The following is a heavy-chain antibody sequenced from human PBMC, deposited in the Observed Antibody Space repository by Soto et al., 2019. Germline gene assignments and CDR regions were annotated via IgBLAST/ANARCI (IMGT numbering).Heavy chain of an antibody. CDR1: GGIFSTYA. CDR3: ARDRDDYGSGNYYNHIDF. D-gene: IGHD3-10*01. V-gene: IGHV1-69*01. CDR2: IIPIFGTP. Sequence: QVQLVQSGAEVKKPGSSVKVSCKASGGIFSTYAISWLRQAPGQGLEWMGGIIPIFGTPNYAKRFHGRVTITADESTSTAYMELSRLRSEDTAVYYCARDRDDYGSGNYYNHIDFWGQGTLVTVSS. J-gene: IGHJ4*02.